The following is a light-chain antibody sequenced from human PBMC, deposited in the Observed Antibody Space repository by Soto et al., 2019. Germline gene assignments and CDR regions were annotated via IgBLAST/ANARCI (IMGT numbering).Light chain of an antibody. CDR1: QSVSSY. Sequence: EIVLTQSPATLSLSPGERAILSCRASQSVSSYLAWYQQKPGQAPRLLIYDASNRATGIPARFSGSGSGTDFTLTISSLEPEDFAVYYCQQRSNWPPWITFGQGTRLEIK. CDR3: QQRSNWPPWIT. CDR2: DAS. V-gene: IGKV3-11*01. J-gene: IGKJ5*01.